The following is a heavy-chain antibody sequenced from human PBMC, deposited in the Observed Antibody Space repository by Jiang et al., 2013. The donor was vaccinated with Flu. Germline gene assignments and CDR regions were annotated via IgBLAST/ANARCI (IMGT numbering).Heavy chain of an antibody. Sequence: GAEVEKARGVSGRSPVRVLDTALPATGSAGCARCPGKGLEWMGIIYPGDSDTRYSPSFQGQVTISADKSISTAYLQWSSLKASDTAMYYCARMVAGGPRSLDYWGQGTPGHRLL. CDR3: ARMVAGGPRSLDY. CDR1: DTALPATG. J-gene: IGHJ4*02. CDR2: IYPGDSDT. V-gene: IGHV5-51*01. D-gene: IGHD4-23*01.